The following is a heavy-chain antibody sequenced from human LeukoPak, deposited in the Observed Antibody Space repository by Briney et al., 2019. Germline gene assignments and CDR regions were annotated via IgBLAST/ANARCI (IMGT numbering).Heavy chain of an antibody. D-gene: IGHD3-10*01. J-gene: IGHJ6*03. CDR2: ISGSGGST. CDR1: GFTFSSYA. V-gene: IGHV3-23*01. CDR3: AKSDYYGRYYYYYMDV. Sequence: GGSLRLSCAASGFTFSSYAMSWVRQAPGKGLEWVSAISGSGGSTYYADSVKGRFTISRDNSKNTLYLQMNSLRAEDTAVYYCAKSDYYGRYYYYYMDVWGKGTTVTVSS.